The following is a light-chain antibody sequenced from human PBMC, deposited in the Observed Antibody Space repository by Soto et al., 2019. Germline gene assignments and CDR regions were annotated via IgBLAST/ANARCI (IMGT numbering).Light chain of an antibody. CDR1: SSDVDGYNY. V-gene: IGLV2-14*01. Sequence: QSALTQPASVSGSPGQSSTISCTGTSSDVDGYNYVSWYQQHPGKAPKLMIYDVSNRPSGVSNRFSGSKSGNTASLTISGLQAEDEADYYCSSYTSSSTLGVFGTGTKVTVL. CDR3: SSYTSSSTLGV. CDR2: DVS. J-gene: IGLJ1*01.